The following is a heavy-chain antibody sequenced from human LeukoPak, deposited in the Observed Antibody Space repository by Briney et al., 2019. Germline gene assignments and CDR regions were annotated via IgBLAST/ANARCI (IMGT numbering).Heavy chain of an antibody. Sequence: QPGGSLRLSCAASGFTFDDYAMHWVRQAPGKGLEWVSGISWNSGSIGYADSVKGRFTISRDNAKNSLYLQMNSLRAEDTALYYCAKDMGWGLSENFYMDVWGKGTTVTISS. V-gene: IGHV3-9*01. D-gene: IGHD1-26*01. CDR3: AKDMGWGLSENFYMDV. J-gene: IGHJ6*04. CDR2: ISWNSGSI. CDR1: GFTFDDYA.